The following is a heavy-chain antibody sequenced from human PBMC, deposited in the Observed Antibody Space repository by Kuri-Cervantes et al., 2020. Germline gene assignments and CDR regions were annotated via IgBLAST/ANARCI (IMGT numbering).Heavy chain of an antibody. V-gene: IGHV1-2*02. Sequence: ASVKVSCKASGYTFTSCGISWVRQAPGQGLEWMGWINPNSGGTNYAQKFRGRVTMTRDTSISTAYMELSRLRSDDTAVYYCARAAAYDFWSGTSPWFDPWGQGTLVTVSS. CDR1: GYTFTSCG. J-gene: IGHJ5*02. D-gene: IGHD3-3*01. CDR2: INPNSGGT. CDR3: ARAAAYDFWSGTSPWFDP.